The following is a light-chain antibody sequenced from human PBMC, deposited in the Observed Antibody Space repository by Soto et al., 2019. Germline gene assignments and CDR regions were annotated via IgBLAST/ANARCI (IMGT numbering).Light chain of an antibody. Sequence: QSALTQPASVSGSPGQSITISCTGTSSDVGGYNYVSWYQEHPGKAPKLMIYDVSNRPSRVSNRFSGSKSGNTASLTISGLQAEDEADYYCSSYTSDSTYVFGPGTKVTVL. V-gene: IGLV2-14*01. CDR3: SSYTSDSTYV. J-gene: IGLJ1*01. CDR2: DVS. CDR1: SSDVGGYNY.